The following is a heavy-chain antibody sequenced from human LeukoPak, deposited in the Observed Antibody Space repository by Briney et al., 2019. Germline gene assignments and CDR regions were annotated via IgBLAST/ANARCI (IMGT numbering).Heavy chain of an antibody. CDR2: INTNTGNP. CDR1: GYTLTELS. J-gene: IGHJ4*02. CDR3: ARGRIAAAGTEGNY. V-gene: IGHV7-4-1*02. Sequence: ASVKVSCKVSGYTLTELSMHWVRQAPGQGLEWMGWINTNTGNPTYAQGFTGRFVFSLDTSVSTAYLQISSLKAEDTAVYYCARGRIAAAGTEGNYWGQGTLVTVSS. D-gene: IGHD6-13*01.